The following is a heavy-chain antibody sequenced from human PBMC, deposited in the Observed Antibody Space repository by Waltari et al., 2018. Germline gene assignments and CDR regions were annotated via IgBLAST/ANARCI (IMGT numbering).Heavy chain of an antibody. CDR2: INPNVGGT. Sequence: QVQLVQSGAEVKKPGASVKVSCKASGYTFTGYYMHWVRQAPGQGLEWVGGINPNVGGTNEAQKFQGRGTRSRDPAISTAYMGLSRLRADDTAVHYCASGSIVVSRQQRRCTDYWGQGTLVTVSS. CDR1: GYTFTGYY. J-gene: IGHJ4*02. V-gene: IGHV1-2*02. CDR3: ASGSIVVSRQQRRCTDY. D-gene: IGHD2-21*01.